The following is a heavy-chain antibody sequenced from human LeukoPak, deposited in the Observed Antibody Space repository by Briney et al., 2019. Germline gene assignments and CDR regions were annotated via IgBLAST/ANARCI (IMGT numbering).Heavy chain of an antibody. Sequence: PGGSLRLSCAASGFTFSSHAMSWVRQAPGKGLEWVSATSGSGGSTYYADSVKGRFTISRDNSKNTLYLQMNSLRAEDTAVYYCAKDLYRGIDYYYYMDVWGKGTTVTVSS. V-gene: IGHV3-23*01. J-gene: IGHJ6*03. D-gene: IGHD3-16*01. CDR3: AKDLYRGIDYYYYMDV. CDR2: TSGSGGST. CDR1: GFTFSSHA.